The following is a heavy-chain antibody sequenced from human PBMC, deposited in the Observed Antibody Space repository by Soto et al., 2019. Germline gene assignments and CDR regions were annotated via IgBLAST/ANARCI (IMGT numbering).Heavy chain of an antibody. V-gene: IGHV4-39*01. J-gene: IGHJ6*04. CDR3: ARLSNGDYYYYYGMDV. CDR1: GGSISSSSYY. CDR2: IYYSGST. D-gene: IGHD4-17*01. Sequence: PSETLSLTCTVSGGSISSSSYYWVLIRQPPGKGLEWIGSIYYSGSTYYNPSLKSRVTISVDTSKNQFSLKLSSVTAADTAVYYCARLSNGDYYYYYGMDVWGKGTTVT.